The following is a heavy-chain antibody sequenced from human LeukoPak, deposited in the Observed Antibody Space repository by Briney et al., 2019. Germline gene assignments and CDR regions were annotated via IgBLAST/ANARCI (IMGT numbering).Heavy chain of an antibody. V-gene: IGHV3-53*01. D-gene: IGHD6-19*01. CDR3: ARTLGYSSGWPYFDY. CDR2: IYSGGST. CDR1: GFTVSSNY. J-gene: IGHJ4*02. Sequence: GSLRLSCAASGFTVSSNYMSWVRQAPGKGLEWVSVIYSGGSTYYADSVKGRFTISRDNSKSTLYIQMNSLRAEDTAVYYCARTLGYSSGWPYFDYWGQGTLVTVSS.